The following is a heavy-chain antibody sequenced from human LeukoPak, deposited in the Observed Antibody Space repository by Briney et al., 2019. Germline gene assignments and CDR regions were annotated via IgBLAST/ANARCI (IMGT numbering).Heavy chain of an antibody. D-gene: IGHD3-10*01. J-gene: IGHJ4*02. V-gene: IGHV1-69*06. CDR2: IIPTFGTT. CDR1: GGTFSTFA. CDR3: ARAGMVRGVFSASFDH. Sequence: ASVKVSCKTSGGTFSTFAISWVREAPGQGLEWMGGIIPTFGTTNYAQKFQGRVTISADKSTNTAYMELSSLRSGDTAVYYCARAGMVRGVFSASFDHWGQGTLVTVSS.